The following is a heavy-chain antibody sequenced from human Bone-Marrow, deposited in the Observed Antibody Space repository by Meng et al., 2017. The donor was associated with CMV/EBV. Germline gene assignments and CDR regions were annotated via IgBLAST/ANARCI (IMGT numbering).Heavy chain of an antibody. V-gene: IGHV1-2*02. J-gene: IGHJ4*02. Sequence: ASVKVSCKASGYTFTGYYMHWVRQAPGQGLEWMGWINPNSGGTKYAQKFQGRVTMTRDTSISTAYLELSRLRFADTAVYYCARYLANAGRYFDYWGQGSLVTFYS. CDR1: GYTFTGYY. CDR3: ARYLANAGRYFDY. CDR2: INPNSGGT.